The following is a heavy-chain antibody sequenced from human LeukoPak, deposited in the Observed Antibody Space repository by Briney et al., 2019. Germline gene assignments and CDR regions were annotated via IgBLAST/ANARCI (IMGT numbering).Heavy chain of an antibody. CDR2: ITSGGDYI. D-gene: IGHD3-9*01. CDR3: ARGHYDVLAASYKWTPDY. J-gene: IGHJ4*02. Sequence: GGSLRLSCAASGFTFNTFNINWLRQAPGKGLEWVSSITSGGDYIYYADSVKGRITTTRDNAKNSLSLQLNSLRVEDTAVYYCARGHYDVLAASYKWTPDYWGQGTLVTVSS. CDR1: GFTFNTFN. V-gene: IGHV3-21*01.